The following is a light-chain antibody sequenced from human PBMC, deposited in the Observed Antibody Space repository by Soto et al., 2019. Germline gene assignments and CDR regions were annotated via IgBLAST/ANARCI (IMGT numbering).Light chain of an antibody. CDR3: KSYAGSNTYV. J-gene: IGLJ1*01. Sequence: SVLTPPRSASGYPGQSVTISCTGTKNDIGVYDFVSWYQHHPGKAPRLIIYEVVQRPSGVPDRFSGSKSGNTASLTVSGLQAADEADYFCKSYAGSNTYVCGSGTKVTVL. CDR1: KNDIGVYDF. V-gene: IGLV2-8*01. CDR2: EVV.